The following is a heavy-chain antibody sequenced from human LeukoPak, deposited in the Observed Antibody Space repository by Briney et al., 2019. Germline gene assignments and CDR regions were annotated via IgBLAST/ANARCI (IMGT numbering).Heavy chain of an antibody. CDR1: GFTFSSYS. Sequence: GGSLRLSCAASGFTFSSYSMNWVRQAPGKGLEWVSSISSSSSYIYYADSVKGRFTISRDNAKNSLYLQMNSLRAEDTAVYYCARDLLKTYVVVVPAAFDPWGQGTLVTVSS. J-gene: IGHJ5*02. D-gene: IGHD2-2*01. CDR2: ISSSSSYI. V-gene: IGHV3-21*01. CDR3: ARDLLKTYVVVVPAAFDP.